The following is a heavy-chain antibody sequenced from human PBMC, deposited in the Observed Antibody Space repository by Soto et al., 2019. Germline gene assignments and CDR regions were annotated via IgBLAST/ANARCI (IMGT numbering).Heavy chain of an antibody. J-gene: IGHJ4*02. D-gene: IGHD6-19*01. V-gene: IGHV3-30*18. Sequence: GGSLRLSCAASGFTFSSYGMHWVRQAPGKGLEWVAVISYDGSNKYYADSVKGRFTISRDNSKNTLYLQMNSLRAEDTAVYYCAKARAVAGTFGHELIDYWGQGTLVTVSS. CDR2: ISYDGSNK. CDR1: GFTFSSYG. CDR3: AKARAVAGTFGHELIDY.